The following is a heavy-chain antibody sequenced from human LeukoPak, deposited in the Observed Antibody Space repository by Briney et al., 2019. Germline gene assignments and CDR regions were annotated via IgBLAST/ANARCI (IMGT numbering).Heavy chain of an antibody. Sequence: PSETLSLTCAVYGGSFSGYYWSWIRQPPGKGLEWIGEINHSGSTNYNPSLKSRVTISVDTSKNQFSLKLSSVTAADTAVYYCARGPGSSSWYSTGRYYYYMDVWGKGTTVTVSS. J-gene: IGHJ6*03. D-gene: IGHD6-13*01. CDR1: GGSFSGYY. CDR3: ARGPGSSSWYSTGRYYYYMDV. V-gene: IGHV4-34*01. CDR2: INHSGST.